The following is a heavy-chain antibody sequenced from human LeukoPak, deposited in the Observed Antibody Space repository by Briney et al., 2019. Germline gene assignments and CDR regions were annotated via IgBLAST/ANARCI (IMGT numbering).Heavy chain of an antibody. D-gene: IGHD3-22*01. CDR1: GGTFSSYA. V-gene: IGHV1-69*05. CDR2: IIPIFGTA. CDR3: ASRPFYDSSGYYSADTY. J-gene: IGHJ4*02. Sequence: GASVKVSCKASGGTFSSYAISWVRQAPGQGLEWMGGIIPIFGTANYAQKFQGRVTITTDESTSTAYMELRRLRSEDTAVYYCASRPFYDSSGYYSADTYWGQGTLVTVSS.